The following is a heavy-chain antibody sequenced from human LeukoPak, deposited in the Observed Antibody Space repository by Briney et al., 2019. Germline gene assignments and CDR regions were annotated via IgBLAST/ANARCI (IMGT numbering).Heavy chain of an antibody. D-gene: IGHD2-2*01. CDR3: ARHVLSWDIVVVPAALTYPGMDV. CDR1: GYSFTSYW. CDR2: IYPGDSDT. V-gene: IGHV5-51*01. J-gene: IGHJ6*02. Sequence: GESLKISCKGSGYSFTSYWIGWVRQMPGKGLEWMGIIYPGDSDTRYSPSFQGQVTISADKSISTAYLQWSSLKASDTAMYYCARHVLSWDIVVVPAALTYPGMDVWGQGTTVTVSS.